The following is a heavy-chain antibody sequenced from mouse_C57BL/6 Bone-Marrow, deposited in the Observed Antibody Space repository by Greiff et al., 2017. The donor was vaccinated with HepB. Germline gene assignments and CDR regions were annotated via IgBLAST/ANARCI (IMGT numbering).Heavy chain of an antibody. CDR3: ASGTGTWFAY. Sequence: KLVESGGGLVQPGGSLKLSCAASGFTFSDYGMAWVRQAPRKGPEWVAFISNLAYSIYYADTVTGRFTISRENAKNTLYLEMSSLRSEDTAMYYCASGTGTWFAYWGQGTLVTVSA. CDR2: ISNLAYSI. CDR1: GFTFSDYG. V-gene: IGHV5-15*01. J-gene: IGHJ3*01. D-gene: IGHD4-1*01.